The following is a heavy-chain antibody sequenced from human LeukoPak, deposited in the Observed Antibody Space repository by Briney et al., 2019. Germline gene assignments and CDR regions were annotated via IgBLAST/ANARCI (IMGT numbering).Heavy chain of an antibody. D-gene: IGHD3-3*01. CDR1: GFTFSSYS. Sequence: GGSLRLSCAASGFTFSSYSMNWVRQAPGKGLEWVSYISSSGSTKYYADSVKGRFTISRDDAKNSLYLQMNSLRAEDTAVYYCARDGWELRLRTFEYWGQGTLVTVSS. CDR2: ISSSGSTK. V-gene: IGHV3-48*04. J-gene: IGHJ4*02. CDR3: ARDGWELRLRTFEY.